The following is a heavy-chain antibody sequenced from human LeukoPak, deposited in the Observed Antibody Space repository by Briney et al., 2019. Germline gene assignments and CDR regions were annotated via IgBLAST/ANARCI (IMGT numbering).Heavy chain of an antibody. CDR3: ASGSYGSGFYYFYYMDV. D-gene: IGHD3-10*01. CDR2: IDSSGVST. V-gene: IGHV3-21*01. J-gene: IGHJ6*03. CDR1: GFTFSAST. Sequence: GGSQRLSYEASGFTFSASTMNWVRQAPGKGLEWVSSIDSSGVSTFCVASLRGRFTISRDNAKNSVSLQMNSLRAEDTAVYYCASGSYGSGFYYFYYMDVWGKGTTVTVSS.